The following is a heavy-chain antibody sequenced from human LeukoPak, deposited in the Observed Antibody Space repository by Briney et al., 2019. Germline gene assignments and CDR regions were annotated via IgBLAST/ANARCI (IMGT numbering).Heavy chain of an antibody. V-gene: IGHV3-53*01. J-gene: IGHJ4*02. Sequence: PGGSLRLSCAASGFTVSSNYMSWVRQAPGKGLEWVSVISADGGDIYYADSVNGRFTISRDNSKNTLHLQMDSLGAEDTAVYYCAKDPPHSDRSIYSDNSWGQGTLVTVSS. CDR3: AKDPPHSDRSIYSDNS. CDR2: SADGGDI. D-gene: IGHD3-22*01. CDR1: GFTVSSNY.